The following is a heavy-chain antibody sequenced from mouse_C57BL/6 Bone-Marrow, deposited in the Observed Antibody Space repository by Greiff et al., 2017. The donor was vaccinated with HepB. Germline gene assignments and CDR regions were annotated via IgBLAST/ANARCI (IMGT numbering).Heavy chain of an antibody. D-gene: IGHD1-1*01. CDR3: APKGYYYGSSYDFDY. J-gene: IGHJ2*01. CDR1: GYTFTSYG. V-gene: IGHV1-81*01. Sequence: QVQLQQSGAELARPGASVKLSCKASGYTFTSYGISWMKQRTGQGLEWIGEIYPRSGNTYYNEKFKGKATLTADKSSSTAYMELRSLTSEDSAVYFCAPKGYYYGSSYDFDYWGQGTTLTVSS. CDR2: IYPRSGNT.